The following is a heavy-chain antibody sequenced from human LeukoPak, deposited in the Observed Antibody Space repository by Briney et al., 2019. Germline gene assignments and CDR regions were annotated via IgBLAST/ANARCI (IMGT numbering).Heavy chain of an antibody. CDR2: ISAYNGNT. D-gene: IGHD3-22*01. CDR3: ARDGETSHDSSGLTKNPYRF. J-gene: IGHJ4*02. CDR1: GYTFTSYG. V-gene: IGHV1-18*01. Sequence: ASVKVSCKASGYTFTSYGISWVRQAPGQGLEWMGWISAYNGNTNYAQKLQGRVTMTTDTSTSTAYMELRSLRSDDTAVYYCARDGETSHDSSGLTKNPYRFWGQGTLVTVSS.